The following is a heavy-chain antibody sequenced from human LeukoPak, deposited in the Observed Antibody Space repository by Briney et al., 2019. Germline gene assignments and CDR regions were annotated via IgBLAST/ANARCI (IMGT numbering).Heavy chain of an antibody. Sequence: ASVKVSCKASGYTFTGYYMHWVRQAPGQGLEWMGWINPNSGGTNYAQKFQGRVTMTRDTSISTAYMELSRLRSDDTAVYYCARERGCESTSCYSRGPDDYWGQGTLVTVSS. J-gene: IGHJ4*02. CDR3: ARERGCESTSCYSRGPDDY. CDR1: GYTFTGYY. CDR2: INPNSGGT. V-gene: IGHV1-2*02. D-gene: IGHD2-2*02.